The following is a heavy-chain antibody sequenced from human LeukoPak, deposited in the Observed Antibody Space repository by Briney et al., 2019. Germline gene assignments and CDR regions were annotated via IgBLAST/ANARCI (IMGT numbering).Heavy chain of an antibody. V-gene: IGHV2-70*11. CDR1: GFSLSTSGMC. D-gene: IGHD3-22*01. J-gene: IGHJ4*02. CDR2: IDWGDDK. CDR3: ARTVYYDSSGFNDY. Sequence: SGPALVKPTQTLTLTCTFSGFSLSTSGMCVSWIRLPPGKALEWLARIDWGDDKYYSTSLKTKLTISKDTSKNQVVLTMTNMDPVDTATYYCARTVYYDSSGFNDYWGQGTLVTVSS.